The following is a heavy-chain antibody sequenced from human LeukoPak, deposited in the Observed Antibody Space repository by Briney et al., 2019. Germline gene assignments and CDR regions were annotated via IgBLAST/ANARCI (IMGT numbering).Heavy chain of an antibody. CDR3: AKDSCSSTSCDNWLDP. Sequence: PAGGSLRLSCAASGFTFSSYAMSSVRQAPGKGLEWVSAISGSGGSTYYADSVKGRFTISRDNSKNTLYLQMNSLRAEDTAVYYCAKDSCSSTSCDNWLDPWGQGTLVTVSS. J-gene: IGHJ5*02. D-gene: IGHD2-2*01. V-gene: IGHV3-23*01. CDR1: GFTFSSYA. CDR2: ISGSGGST.